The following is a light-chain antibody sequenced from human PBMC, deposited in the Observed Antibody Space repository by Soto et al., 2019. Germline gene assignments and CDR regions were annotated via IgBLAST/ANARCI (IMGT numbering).Light chain of an antibody. CDR3: QQSDLLPLT. CDR2: DAS. Sequence: IQMTQSPSSLSASIGDRVTITCQASHDITHYLNWYQQRPGEAPKLLIYDASKLESGVPPRFSGRGYRTDFTLTISSLQPDDFATYFCQQSDLLPLTFGGGTKVEI. CDR1: HDITHY. V-gene: IGKV1-33*01. J-gene: IGKJ4*01.